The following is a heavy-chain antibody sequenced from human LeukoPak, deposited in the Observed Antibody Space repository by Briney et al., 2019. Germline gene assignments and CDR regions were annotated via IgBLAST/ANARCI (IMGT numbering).Heavy chain of an antibody. V-gene: IGHV3-11*04. CDR1: GLTFNNYW. CDR3: AGSSGWSHGGLVDY. Sequence: GGSLRLSCEASGLTFNNYWMSWVRQAPGKGLEWVSYISSSGSTIYYADSVKGRFTISRDNAKDSLYLQMNSLRAEDTAVYYCAGSSGWSHGGLVDYWGQGTLVTVSS. D-gene: IGHD6-19*01. J-gene: IGHJ4*02. CDR2: ISSSGSTI.